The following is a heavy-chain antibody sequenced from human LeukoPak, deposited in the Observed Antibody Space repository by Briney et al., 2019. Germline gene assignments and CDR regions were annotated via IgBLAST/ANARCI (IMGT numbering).Heavy chain of an antibody. CDR1: NGSFSCYY. D-gene: IGHD3-16*01. Sequence: SETLSLTCAVYNGSFSCYYWSWIRQSPDKGLEWIGEVNHGGDTNYNPSLRSRVNISLDTSKNHFSLKLRSVTGADTAIYNCARAAWNGGGGFDPWGQGTLVTVSS. CDR3: ARAAWNGGGGFDP. J-gene: IGHJ5*02. CDR2: VNHGGDT. V-gene: IGHV4-34*01.